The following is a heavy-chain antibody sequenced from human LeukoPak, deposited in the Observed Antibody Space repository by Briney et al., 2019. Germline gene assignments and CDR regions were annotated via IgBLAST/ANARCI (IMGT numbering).Heavy chain of an antibody. Sequence: SVKVSCKASGGSFDRYGISWVRQAPGQGLEWMARIIPLVEEAKYSRKFQDRITVSADRCMSVAYMELSRLRPEDTAVYFCARDMSPPGVLVTADYGLDVWGQGTTVTVSS. D-gene: IGHD2-21*02. V-gene: IGHV1-69*04. CDR3: ARDMSPPGVLVTADYGLDV. J-gene: IGHJ6*02. CDR2: IIPLVEEA. CDR1: GGSFDRYG.